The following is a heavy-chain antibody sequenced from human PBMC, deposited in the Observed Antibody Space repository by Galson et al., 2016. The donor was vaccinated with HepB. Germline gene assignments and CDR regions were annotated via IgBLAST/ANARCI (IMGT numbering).Heavy chain of an antibody. V-gene: IGHV5-51*01. CDR3: ARRSVSYWYFDL. Sequence: QSGAEVKQPGESLKISCKGSGYSFSSYWIGWVRQMHGKGLEWMGITFPGDSYTRYSPSFQGPVTVSADKSNNTAYLQWSSLKASDAAMYYCARRSVSYWYFDLWGRGTLVTVSS. CDR1: GYSFSSYW. D-gene: IGHD2-8*01. CDR2: TFPGDSYT. J-gene: IGHJ2*01.